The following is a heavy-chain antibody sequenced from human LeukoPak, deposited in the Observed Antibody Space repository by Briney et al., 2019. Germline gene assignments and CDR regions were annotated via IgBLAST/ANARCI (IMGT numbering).Heavy chain of an antibody. CDR3: AREHYYDSSGYLT. CDR2: ISSSGSTI. Sequence: GGSLRLSCAASGFTFSSYEMNWVRQAPGKGLEWVSYISSSGSTIYYADSVKGRFTISRDNAKNSLYLQMNSLRAEDTAVYYCAREHYYDSSGYLTWGQGTLVTVSS. D-gene: IGHD3-22*01. CDR1: GFTFSSYE. V-gene: IGHV3-48*03. J-gene: IGHJ4*02.